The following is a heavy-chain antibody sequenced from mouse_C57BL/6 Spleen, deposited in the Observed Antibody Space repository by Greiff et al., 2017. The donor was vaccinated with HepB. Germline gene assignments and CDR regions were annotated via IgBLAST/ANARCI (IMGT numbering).Heavy chain of an antibody. CDR2: INYDGSST. V-gene: IGHV5-16*01. D-gene: IGHD2-4*01. CDR1: GFTFSDYY. J-gene: IGHJ3*01. CDR3: ARASLYDYDAWFAY. Sequence: EVKLVESEGGLVQPGSSMKLSCTASGFTFSDYYMAWVRQVPEKGLEWVANINYDGSSTYYLDSLKSRFIISRDNAKNILYLQMSSLKSEDTATYYCARASLYDYDAWFAYWGQGTLVTVSA.